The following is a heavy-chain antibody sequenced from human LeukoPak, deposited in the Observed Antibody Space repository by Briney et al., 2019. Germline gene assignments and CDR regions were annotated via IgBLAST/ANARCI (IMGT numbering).Heavy chain of an antibody. J-gene: IGHJ4*02. CDR2: IGSSSAYI. Sequence: GGSLRLSCAASGFTFSNYNINWVRQAPGKGLEWVSSIGSSSAYIYYADSVKGRFTISRDNAKNLLYLQMNSLRAEDTAVYYCARLPADDSVFDHWGQGTLVTVSS. D-gene: IGHD2-15*01. V-gene: IGHV3-21*01. CDR1: GFTFSNYN. CDR3: ARLPADDSVFDH.